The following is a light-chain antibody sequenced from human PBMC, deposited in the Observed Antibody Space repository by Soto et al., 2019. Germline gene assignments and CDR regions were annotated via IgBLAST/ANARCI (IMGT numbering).Light chain of an antibody. V-gene: IGLV2-14*03. CDR2: DVN. CDR3: SSFTSSTSYV. Sequence: LTQAASVSGAPVQAIAISSTGTSSDVGSYNSVSWYQQYPGKAPKLMIHDVNNRPSGISDRFSGSKSGNTASLTISGLQAEDEADYYCSSFTSSTSYVFGTGTKVTVL. J-gene: IGLJ1*01. CDR1: SSDVGSYNS.